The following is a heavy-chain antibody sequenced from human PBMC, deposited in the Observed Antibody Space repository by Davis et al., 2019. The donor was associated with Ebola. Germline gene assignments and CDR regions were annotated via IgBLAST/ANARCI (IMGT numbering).Heavy chain of an antibody. J-gene: IGHJ4*02. CDR1: GYTFTFYA. CDR3: ARAQFPTTSDH. Sequence: ASVKVSCKASGYTFTFYAMHWVRQAPGQRLEWMGWINAGNGNTKYSQRFQGRVTMTTDTSTSTAYMELRSLRSDDTAVYYCARAQFPTTSDHWGQGTLVTVSS. CDR2: INAGNGNT. V-gene: IGHV1-3*01. D-gene: IGHD1-1*01.